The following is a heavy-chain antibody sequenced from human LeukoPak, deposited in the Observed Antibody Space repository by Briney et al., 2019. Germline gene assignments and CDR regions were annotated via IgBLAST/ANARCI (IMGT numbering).Heavy chain of an antibody. J-gene: IGHJ4*02. CDR3: AKDRVY. V-gene: IGHV3-23*01. Sequence: PGGSLRVSFVASVFTFSAFPMTGVRQAPGKGLEWVSAISVRGTNTYYAVSEKGRFPISRENYKNPMYLQMNSRRAEDTAVYYCAKDRVYWSRGTLVSVSS. CDR2: ISVRGTNT. CDR1: VFTFSAFP.